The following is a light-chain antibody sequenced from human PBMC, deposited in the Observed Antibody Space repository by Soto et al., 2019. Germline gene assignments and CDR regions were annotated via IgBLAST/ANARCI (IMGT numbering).Light chain of an antibody. CDR3: SSYAGSNNFV. Sequence: QSALTQPPSASGSPGQSVTISCTGISSDVGGYNYVSWYQQHPGKAPKLMIYEVSERPSGVPDRFSGSKSSNTASLTVSGLQAEDEADYYCSSYAGSNNFVFGTGTKVTV. J-gene: IGLJ1*01. CDR1: SSDVGGYNY. V-gene: IGLV2-8*01. CDR2: EVS.